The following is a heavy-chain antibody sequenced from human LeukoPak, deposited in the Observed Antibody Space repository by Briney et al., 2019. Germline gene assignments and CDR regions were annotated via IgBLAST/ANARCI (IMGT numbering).Heavy chain of an antibody. Sequence: SETLSLTCTVSGGSISSYYWSWIRQPPGKGLEWIGYIYYSGSTNYNPSLKSRVTISVDTSKNQFSLKLSSVTAADTAVYYCARAGWSRDLGVPAANDYWGQGTLVTVSS. CDR3: ARAGWSRDLGVPAANDY. J-gene: IGHJ4*02. CDR2: IYYSGST. V-gene: IGHV4-59*01. D-gene: IGHD2-2*01. CDR1: GGSISSYY.